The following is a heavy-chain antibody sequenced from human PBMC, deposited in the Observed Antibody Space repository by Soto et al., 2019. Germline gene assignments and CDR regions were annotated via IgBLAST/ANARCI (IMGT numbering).Heavy chain of an antibody. CDR1: GFTFSSYA. Sequence: QVQLVESGGGVVQPGRSLRLSCAASGFTFSSYAMHLVRQAPGKGLEWVAVISYDGSNKYYADSVKGRFTISRDNSKNTLYLQMNSLRAEDTAVYYCARDLYGDLGLGLGWFDPWGQGTLVTVSS. J-gene: IGHJ5*02. D-gene: IGHD4-17*01. V-gene: IGHV3-30-3*01. CDR2: ISYDGSNK. CDR3: ARDLYGDLGLGLGWFDP.